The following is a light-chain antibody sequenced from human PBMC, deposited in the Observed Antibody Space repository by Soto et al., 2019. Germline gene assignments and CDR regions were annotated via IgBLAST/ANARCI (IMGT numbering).Light chain of an antibody. V-gene: IGKV3-20*01. CDR2: GAS. J-gene: IGKJ2*01. CDR3: QQYGSSPYT. CDR1: QSVSSSY. Sequence: EIVLTQSPGTLSLSPGERATLSCRASQSVSSSYLAWYQQKPGQAPRLLIYGASSRATGIPGRFSGSGSGTDFTLTISRLEPEDFAVSSCQQYGSSPYTFGQGTKLEIK.